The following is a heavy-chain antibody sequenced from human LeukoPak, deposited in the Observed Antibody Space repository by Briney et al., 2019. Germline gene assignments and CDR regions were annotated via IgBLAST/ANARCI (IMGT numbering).Heavy chain of an antibody. CDR1: GGSITSYY. D-gene: IGHD2-15*01. Sequence: SETLSLTCTVSGGSITSYYWSWIRQPPGKGLEWIGYIFYSGDTNYNPSLKSRVTMSVDTSKNQLSLNLSSVTAADTAAYYCARDCSGGRCYNGIIAGMDVWGQGTTVTVSS. CDR2: IFYSGDT. V-gene: IGHV4-59*01. J-gene: IGHJ6*02. CDR3: ARDCSGGRCYNGIIAGMDV.